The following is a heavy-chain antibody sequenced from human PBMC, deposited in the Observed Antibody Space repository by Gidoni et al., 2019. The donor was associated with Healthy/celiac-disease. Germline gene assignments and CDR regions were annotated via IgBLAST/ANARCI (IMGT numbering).Heavy chain of an antibody. CDR3: ARGPRRYYDSSGGIDY. Sequence: QVQLQQWCAGLLEPSETLSLTCAVYGGSVGRYYWSLIRQPPGKGLAWIGETNHSGSTNYNPSLKSRVTISVDTSKNQFSLKLSSVTAADTAVYYCARGPRRYYDSSGGIDYWGQGTLVTVSS. CDR2: TNHSGST. J-gene: IGHJ4*02. V-gene: IGHV4-34*01. CDR1: GGSVGRYY. D-gene: IGHD3-22*01.